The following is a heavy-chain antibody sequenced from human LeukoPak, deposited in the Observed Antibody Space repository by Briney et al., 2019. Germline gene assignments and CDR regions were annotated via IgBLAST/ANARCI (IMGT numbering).Heavy chain of an antibody. V-gene: IGHV3-23*01. CDR3: AKSPLLMTAAGIFDY. Sequence: GESLKISCAASGFPFSSYAMSWVRQAPGKGLEWVSGITGSGDSTYYADSVKGRFTISRDSSKNTLYLQMHSLRAGDTAIYYCAKSPLLMTAAGIFDYWGQGTLVTVSS. J-gene: IGHJ4*02. D-gene: IGHD6-13*01. CDR2: ITGSGDST. CDR1: GFPFSSYA.